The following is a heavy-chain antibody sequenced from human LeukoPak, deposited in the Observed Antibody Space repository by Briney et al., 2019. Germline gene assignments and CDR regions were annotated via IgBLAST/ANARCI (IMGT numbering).Heavy chain of an antibody. Sequence: KPGESLKISCKGSGYNFANYWIGWVRQMPGKGLEWMGVIYPGDSNTKYSPSFQGQVTISADKSISTAYVQWSSLEASDTAMYYCARRDTAMVKSFDCWGQGTLVTVSS. CDR3: ARRDTAMVKSFDC. V-gene: IGHV5-51*01. D-gene: IGHD5-18*01. CDR1: GYNFANYW. J-gene: IGHJ4*02. CDR2: IYPGDSNT.